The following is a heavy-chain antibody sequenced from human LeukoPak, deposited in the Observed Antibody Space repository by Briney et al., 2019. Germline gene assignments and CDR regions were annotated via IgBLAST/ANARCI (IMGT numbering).Heavy chain of an antibody. CDR3: AKGPLVGYLRTKNHFDY. V-gene: IGHV3-23*01. D-gene: IGHD2-8*01. CDR1: GFTFSSCA. Sequence: QPGGSLRLSCAASGFTFSSCAMSWVRQAPGKGLEWVSAISGSGGSTYYADSVKGRFTISRDNSKNTLYLQMNSLRAEDTAVYYCAKGPLVGYLRTKNHFDYWGQGTLVAVSS. CDR2: ISGSGGST. J-gene: IGHJ4*02.